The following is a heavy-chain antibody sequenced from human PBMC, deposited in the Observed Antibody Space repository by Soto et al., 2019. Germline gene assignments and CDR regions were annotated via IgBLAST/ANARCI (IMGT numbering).Heavy chain of an antibody. J-gene: IGHJ4*02. V-gene: IGHV3-23*01. D-gene: IGHD3-10*01. CDR3: AKDKAYGSGSCYNVPRTNYIDY. CDR1: GFTFSSYA. Sequence: VGSLRLSCAASGFTFSSYAMSWVRQAPGKGLEWVSAISGSGASTYYADSVKGRFTISRDNSKTTLYLQMNSLRAEDTAVYYCAKDKAYGSGSCYNVPRTNYIDYWGQGTLVTVSS. CDR2: ISGSGAST.